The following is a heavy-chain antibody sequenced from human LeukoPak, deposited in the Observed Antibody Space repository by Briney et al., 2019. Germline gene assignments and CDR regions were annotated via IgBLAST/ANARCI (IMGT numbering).Heavy chain of an antibody. CDR1: GFTFSSYE. J-gene: IGHJ6*03. CDR3: AKDPPYSGSYPLYYYYYYYMDV. D-gene: IGHD1-26*01. V-gene: IGHV3-48*03. CDR2: ISSSGSTI. Sequence: GGSLRLSCAASGFTFSSYEMNWVRQAPGKGLEWVSYISSSGSTIYYADSVKGRFTISRDNSKNTLYLQMNSLRAEDTAVYYCAKDPPYSGSYPLYYYYYYYMDVWGKGTTVTVSS.